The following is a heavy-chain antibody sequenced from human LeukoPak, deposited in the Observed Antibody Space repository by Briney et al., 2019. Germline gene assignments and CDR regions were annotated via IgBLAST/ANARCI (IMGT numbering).Heavy chain of an antibody. CDR2: IIPIFGTA. CDR3: AVGYCTNGVCFDNYYFDY. J-gene: IGHJ4*02. D-gene: IGHD2-8*01. Sequence: ASVKVSCKASGGTFSGYGISWVRQAPGQGLEWMGGIIPIFGTANYAQKFQGRVTITTDESTSTAYMELSCLRSEDTAVYYCAVGYCTNGVCFDNYYFDYWGQGTLVTVSS. CDR1: GGTFSGYG. V-gene: IGHV1-69*05.